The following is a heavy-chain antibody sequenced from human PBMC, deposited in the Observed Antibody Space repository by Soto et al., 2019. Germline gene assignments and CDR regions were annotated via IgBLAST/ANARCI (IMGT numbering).Heavy chain of an antibody. J-gene: IGHJ5*01. Sequence: SETLSLTCTVSGGSISNYYWTWIRQPAGKGLEWIGRIYTSGSTNYNPSLKSRLTMSVDTSKNQFSLKLSSVTAADTALYYCERKKTYSSSWFDYWGHGTLVTVSS. CDR3: ERKKTYSSSWFDY. CDR2: IYTSGST. D-gene: IGHD6-13*01. CDR1: GGSISNYY. V-gene: IGHV4-4*07.